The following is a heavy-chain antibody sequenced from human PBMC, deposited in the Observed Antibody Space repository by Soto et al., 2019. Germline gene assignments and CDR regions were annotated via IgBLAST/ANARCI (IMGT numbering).Heavy chain of an antibody. CDR3: ARDHGSRWLSIDY. CDR2: IYSGGST. V-gene: IGHV3-53*01. CDR1: GFTVSSNY. Sequence: GGSLRLSCAASGFTVSSNYMSWVRQAPGKGLEWVSVIYSGGSTYYADSVKGRFTISRDNSKNTLYLQMNSLRAEDTAVYYCARDHGSRWLSIDYWGQGTLVTVYS. J-gene: IGHJ4*02. D-gene: IGHD6-13*01.